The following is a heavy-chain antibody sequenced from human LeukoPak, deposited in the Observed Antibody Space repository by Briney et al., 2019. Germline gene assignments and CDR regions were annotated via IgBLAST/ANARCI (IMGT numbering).Heavy chain of an antibody. CDR2: ISGSGGST. J-gene: IGHJ4*02. CDR1: GFTFSSYA. CDR3: AKLARSEYNWNSRVYFDY. D-gene: IGHD1-7*01. V-gene: IGHV3-23*01. Sequence: PGGSLRLSCAASGFTFSSYAMSWVRQAPGKGLEWVSAISGSGGSTYYADSVKGRFTISRDNSKNTLYLQMNSLRAEDTAVYYCAKLARSEYNWNSRVYFDYWGQGTLVTVSS.